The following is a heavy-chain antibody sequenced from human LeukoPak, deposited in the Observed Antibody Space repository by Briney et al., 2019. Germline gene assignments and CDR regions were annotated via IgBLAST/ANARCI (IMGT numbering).Heavy chain of an antibody. V-gene: IGHV4-4*07. CDR2: IYTSGST. J-gene: IGHJ6*02. Sequence: SETLSLTCTVSGGSISGYYWSWIRQPAGKGLEWIGRIYTSGSTNYNPSLKSRVTMSVDTSKNQFSLKLSSVTAADTAVYYCARESVAIFAPYGMDVWGQGTTVTVSS. CDR1: GGSISGYY. D-gene: IGHD3-3*01. CDR3: ARESVAIFAPYGMDV.